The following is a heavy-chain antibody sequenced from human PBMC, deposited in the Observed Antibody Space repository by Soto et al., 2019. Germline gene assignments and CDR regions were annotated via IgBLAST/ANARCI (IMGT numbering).Heavy chain of an antibody. CDR2: SSNSGTFS. D-gene: IGHD1-1*01. Sequence: PGGSLRLSCEGSGFTFSDYYISWIRQAPGKGLEWISYSSNSGTFSRYADSVKGRFSISRDNTKNLLYLQMNCLRAEDTAVYYCARSGDNYNRLDYWGQGTPVTVSS. CDR3: ARSGDNYNRLDY. CDR1: GFTFSDYY. J-gene: IGHJ4*02. V-gene: IGHV3-11*06.